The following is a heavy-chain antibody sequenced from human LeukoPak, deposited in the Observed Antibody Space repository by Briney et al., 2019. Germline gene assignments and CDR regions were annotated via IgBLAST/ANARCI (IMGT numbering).Heavy chain of an antibody. CDR3: ARDHSGSYWGWFDP. V-gene: IGHV1-2*02. CDR2: INPNSGGT. CDR1: GYTVTGYY. D-gene: IGHD1-26*01. Sequence: ASVKVSCKASGYTVTGYYIHCVRQVPGQGREWRGWINPNSGGTKYAQKFQGRVTMTRDTSISTAYMELSRLSTDDTAVYYCARDHSGSYWGWFDPWGQGTLVTVSS. J-gene: IGHJ5*02.